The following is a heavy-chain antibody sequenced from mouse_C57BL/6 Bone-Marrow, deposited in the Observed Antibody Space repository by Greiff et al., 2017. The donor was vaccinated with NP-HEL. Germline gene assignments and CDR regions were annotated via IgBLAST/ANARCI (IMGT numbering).Heavy chain of an antibody. Sequence: VQLVESGAELVRPGSSVKLSCKASGYTFTSYWMDWVKQRPGQGLEWIGNIYPSDSETHYNQKFKDKATLTVDKSSSTAYMQLSSLTSEDSAVYYCARRRPWYFDVWGTGTTVTVSS. CDR2: IYPSDSET. CDR1: GYTFTSYW. J-gene: IGHJ1*03. V-gene: IGHV1-61*01. CDR3: ARRRPWYFDV.